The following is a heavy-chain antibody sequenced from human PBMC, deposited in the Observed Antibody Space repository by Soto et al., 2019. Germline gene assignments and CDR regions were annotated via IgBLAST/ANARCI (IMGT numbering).Heavy chain of an antibody. CDR3: AAYCSRTYCYDWFDP. V-gene: IGHV4-39*01. CDR1: GASIGSSSYY. J-gene: IGHJ5*02. D-gene: IGHD2-2*01. Sequence: ETLSLTCRVSGASIGSSSYYFGWIRQPPGKGLEWIGSLYYTGTTYYNSSLKSRVTISADKSQNQFSLRLSSVTAADTAVYYCAAYCSRTYCYDWFDPWGQGTLVTVSS. CDR2: LYYTGTT.